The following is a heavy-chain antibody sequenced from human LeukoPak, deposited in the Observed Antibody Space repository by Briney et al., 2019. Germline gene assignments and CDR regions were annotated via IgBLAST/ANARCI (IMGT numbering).Heavy chain of an antibody. Sequence: GGSLRLSCAASGLTFSSYAMHWVRQAPGKGLEWVAVISYDGSNKYYADSVKGRFTISRDNSKNTLYLQMNSLRAEDTAVYYCARDPGDYYDSSGYWGPIDYWGQGTLVTVSS. J-gene: IGHJ4*02. CDR3: ARDPGDYYDSSGYWGPIDY. V-gene: IGHV3-30*04. CDR1: GLTFSSYA. CDR2: ISYDGSNK. D-gene: IGHD3-22*01.